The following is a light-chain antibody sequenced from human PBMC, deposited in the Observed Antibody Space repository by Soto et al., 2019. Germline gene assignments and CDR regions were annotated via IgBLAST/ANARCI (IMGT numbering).Light chain of an antibody. CDR2: KAS. J-gene: IGKJ1*01. CDR3: QQYNSYSRT. CDR1: QSISSW. Sequence: DIQRTRSPSTLSASVGDRVTITCRASQSISSWLAWYQQKPGKAPKLLIYKASNLESGVPSRFSGSGSGTEFTLTISSLQPDDFATYYCQQYNSYSRTFGQGTKVDIK. V-gene: IGKV1-5*03.